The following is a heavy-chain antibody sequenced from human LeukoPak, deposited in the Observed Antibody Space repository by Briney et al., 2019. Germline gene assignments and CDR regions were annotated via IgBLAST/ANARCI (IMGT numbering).Heavy chain of an antibody. V-gene: IGHV3-33*01. J-gene: IGHJ4*02. Sequence: GGSLRLSCAASGFTFSSYGMHWVRQAPGKGLEWVAVIWYDGSNKYYADSVKGRFTISRDNSKNTLYLQMNSLRAEDTAVYYCARVRYGDPRSPVGYFDYWGQGTLVTVSS. CDR1: GFTFSSYG. CDR2: IWYDGSNK. CDR3: ARVRYGDPRSPVGYFDY. D-gene: IGHD4-17*01.